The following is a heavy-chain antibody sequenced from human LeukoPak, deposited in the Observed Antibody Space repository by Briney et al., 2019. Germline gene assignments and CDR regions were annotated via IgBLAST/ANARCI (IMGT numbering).Heavy chain of an antibody. V-gene: IGHV1-69*05. Sequence: GASVKVSCKASGGTFSSYAISWVRQAPGQGLEWMGGIIPIFGTANYAQEFQGRVTITRDTSASTAYMELSSLRSEDMAVYYCARDSKYYGSGSYYYWGQGTLVTVSS. CDR1: GGTFSSYA. J-gene: IGHJ4*02. CDR3: ARDSKYYGSGSYYY. CDR2: IIPIFGTA. D-gene: IGHD3-10*01.